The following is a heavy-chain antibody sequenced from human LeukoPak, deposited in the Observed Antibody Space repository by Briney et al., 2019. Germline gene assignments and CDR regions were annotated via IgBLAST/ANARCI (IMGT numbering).Heavy chain of an antibody. J-gene: IGHJ4*02. CDR2: IDYSGST. V-gene: IGHV4-39*07. Sequence: SETLSLTCTVSGGSISSSNYYWGWIRQPPGKGLEWIVRIDYSGSTYYSPSLKRRVTISVDTSKNQFSLKLSSVTAADTAVYYCARPNIRYCSGGACSNDGSDYWGQGTLVTVSS. CDR1: GGSISSSNYY. CDR3: ARPNIRYCSGGACSNDGSDY. D-gene: IGHD2-15*01.